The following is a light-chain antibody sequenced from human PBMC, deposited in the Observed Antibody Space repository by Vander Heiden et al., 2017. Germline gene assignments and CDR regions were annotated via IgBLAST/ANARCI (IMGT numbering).Light chain of an antibody. V-gene: IGKV3-11*01. CDR2: GAS. CDR1: QSVNY. Sequence: ESVLTQSPATLSLSPGERATLSCRASQSVNYFAWYQQKPGQAPRLLIYGASNRATGIPARFSGSGSGADFTLTISSLEPEDSAIYYCQQYTNWPPEYTFGQGTKLEIK. CDR3: QQYTNWPPEYT. J-gene: IGKJ2*01.